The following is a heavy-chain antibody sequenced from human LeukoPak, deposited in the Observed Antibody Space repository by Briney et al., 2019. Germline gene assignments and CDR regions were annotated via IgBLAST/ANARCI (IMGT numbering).Heavy chain of an antibody. V-gene: IGHV4-34*01. CDR2: INHSGST. Sequence: SETLSLTCAVYGGSFSGYYWSRIRQPPGKGLEWIGEINHSGSTNYNPSLKSRVTISVDTSKNQFSLKLSSVTAADTAVYYCARRACSGGRYCSSTSFDPWGQGTLVTVSS. CDR1: GGSFSGYY. D-gene: IGHD2-2*01. CDR3: ARRACSGGRYCSSTSFDP. J-gene: IGHJ5*02.